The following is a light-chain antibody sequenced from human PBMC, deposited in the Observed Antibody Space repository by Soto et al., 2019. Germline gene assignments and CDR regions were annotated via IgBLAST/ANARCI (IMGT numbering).Light chain of an antibody. V-gene: IGKV1-5*03. J-gene: IGKJ1*01. CDR2: HAS. CDR3: QQYKAYSWT. CDR1: QSINAW. Sequence: DIQMTQSPSTLSASIGDRVTITCRASQSINAWLAWYRQKPGEAPKLLIYHASNLESGVPSRFSGSGSGTEFTLTISSLQPDDFATYYCQQYKAYSWTFGPGTKLDI.